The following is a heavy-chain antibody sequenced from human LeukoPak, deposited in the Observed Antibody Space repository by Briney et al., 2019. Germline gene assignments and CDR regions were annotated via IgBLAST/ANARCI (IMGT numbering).Heavy chain of an antibody. CDR1: GGSISSGGYY. CDR2: IYYSGST. D-gene: IGHD5-24*01. Sequence: SETLSLTCTVSGGSISSGGYYWSWIRQHPGKGLEWIGYIYYSGSTYYNPSLKSRVTISVDASKNQFSLKLSSVTAADTAVYYCAREDGYNIDYWGQGTLVIVSS. J-gene: IGHJ4*02. CDR3: AREDGYNIDY. V-gene: IGHV4-31*03.